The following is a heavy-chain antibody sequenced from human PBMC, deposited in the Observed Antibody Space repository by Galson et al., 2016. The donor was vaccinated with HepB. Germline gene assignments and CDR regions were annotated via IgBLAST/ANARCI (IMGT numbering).Heavy chain of an antibody. CDR2: IFYGGNT. CDR1: GFTVSSYY. D-gene: IGHD2-2*01. J-gene: IGHJ6*03. CDR3: ARTSYRECTGTRCVNFRYYYYYMDV. Sequence: SLRLSCAASGFTVSSYYMSWVRQAPGKGLEWVSVIFYGGNTYYADSAEGRFTISRDDSMNTLYLQMNSLTADDTAVYFCARTSYRECTGTRCVNFRYYYYYMDVWGKGTTVTVSS. V-gene: IGHV3-53*01.